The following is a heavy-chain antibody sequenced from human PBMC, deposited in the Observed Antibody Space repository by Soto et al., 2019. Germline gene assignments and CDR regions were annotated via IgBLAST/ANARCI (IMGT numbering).Heavy chain of an antibody. CDR2: VSYDGSNE. D-gene: IGHD2-2*01. J-gene: IGHJ6*01. CDR1: GFTFSSYA. Sequence: GGSLRLSCAASGFTFSSYAMHWVRQAPDKGLRWVAAVSYDGSNEYYVDSVRGRFTISRDNSKSTLYLLMNSLRPEDTALYYCVKGSSQGKDIWGQGTTVTVSS. CDR3: VKGSSQGKDI. V-gene: IGHV3-30*18.